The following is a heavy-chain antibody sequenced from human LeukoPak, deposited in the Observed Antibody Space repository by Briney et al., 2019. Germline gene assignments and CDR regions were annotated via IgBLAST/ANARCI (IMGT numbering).Heavy chain of an antibody. J-gene: IGHJ4*02. V-gene: IGHV3-30*18. Sequence: GRSLRLSCAASGFTFSSYGMHWVRQAPGKGLEWVAVISYDGSNKCYADSVKGRFTISRDNSKNTLYLQMNSLRAEDTAVYYCAKDRAWTATFDYWGQGTLVTVSS. D-gene: IGHD3/OR15-3a*01. CDR1: GFTFSSYG. CDR2: ISYDGSNK. CDR3: AKDRAWTATFDY.